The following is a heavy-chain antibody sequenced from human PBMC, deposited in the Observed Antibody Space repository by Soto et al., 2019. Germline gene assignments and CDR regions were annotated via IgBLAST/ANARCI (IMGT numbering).Heavy chain of an antibody. V-gene: IGHV3-33*01. J-gene: IGHJ3*02. CDR1: GFTFSSYG. D-gene: IGHD1-26*01. CDR2: IWYDGSNK. Sequence: QVQLVESGGGVVQPGRSLRLSCAASGFTFSSYGMHWVRQAPGKGLEWVAVIWYDGSNKYYADSVKGRFTISRDNSKNTLYLQMTSLRAENTAVYYCVRGWELSDAFDIWGQGTMVTVSS. CDR3: VRGWELSDAFDI.